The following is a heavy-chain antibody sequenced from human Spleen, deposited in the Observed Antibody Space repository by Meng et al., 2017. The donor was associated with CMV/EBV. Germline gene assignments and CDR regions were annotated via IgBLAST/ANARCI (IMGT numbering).Heavy chain of an antibody. CDR1: GYTFTSYY. CDR2: INPSGGST. CDR3: ARDDVGFSSSQLSPRSYYGMDV. D-gene: IGHD6-13*01. Sequence: ASVKVSCKASGYTFTSYYMHWVRQAPGQGLEWMGIINPSGGSTSYAQKFQGRVTMTRDTSTSTVYMELSSLRSDDTAVYYCARDDVGFSSSQLSPRSYYGMDVWGQGTSVTVSS. V-gene: IGHV1-46*01. J-gene: IGHJ6*02.